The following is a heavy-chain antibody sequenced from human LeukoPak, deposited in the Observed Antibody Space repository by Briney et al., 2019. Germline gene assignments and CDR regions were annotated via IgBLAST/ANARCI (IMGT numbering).Heavy chain of an antibody. CDR2: ISSSSSYT. V-gene: IGHV3-11*06. CDR3: ARVYSSRWYGGDWFDP. CDR1: GFTFSDYY. D-gene: IGHD6-19*01. Sequence: PGGSLILSCAASGFTFSDYYMSWIRQAPGKGLEWVSYISSSSSYTNYADSVKGRFTTSRDNAKNLLYLQMNSLRAEDTAVYYCARVYSSRWYGGDWFDPWGQGTLVTVSS. J-gene: IGHJ5*02.